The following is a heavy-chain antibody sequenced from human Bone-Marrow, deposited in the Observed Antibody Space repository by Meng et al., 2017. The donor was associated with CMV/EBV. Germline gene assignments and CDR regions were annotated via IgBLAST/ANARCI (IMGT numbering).Heavy chain of an antibody. Sequence: GESLKISCAASGFTFSDYYMSWIRQAPGKGLEWVAVISYDGSNKYYADSVKGRFTISRDNSKNTLYLQMNSLSAEDTAVYYCATGGVQIDYWGQGTLVTVSS. CDR3: ATGGVQIDY. D-gene: IGHD3-16*01. J-gene: IGHJ4*02. V-gene: IGHV3-30-3*01. CDR1: GFTFSDYY. CDR2: ISYDGSNK.